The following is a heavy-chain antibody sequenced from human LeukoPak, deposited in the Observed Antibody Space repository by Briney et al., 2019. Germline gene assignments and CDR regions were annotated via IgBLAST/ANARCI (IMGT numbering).Heavy chain of an antibody. CDR1: GGSISSGSYY. V-gene: IGHV4-61*02. Sequence: SETLSLTCTVSGGSISSGSYYWSWIRQPAGKGLEWIGRIYTSGSTNYNPSLKSRVTISLDTSKNQFSLKLTSVTAADTAVYYCARLGGYSGYDLDYWGRGTLVTVSS. D-gene: IGHD5-12*01. CDR3: ARLGGYSGYDLDY. CDR2: IYTSGST. J-gene: IGHJ4*02.